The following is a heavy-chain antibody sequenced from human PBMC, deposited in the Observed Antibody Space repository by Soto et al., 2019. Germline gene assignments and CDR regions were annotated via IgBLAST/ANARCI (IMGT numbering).Heavy chain of an antibody. J-gene: IGHJ6*02. Sequence: GGSLSLSCAASGFTVSSNYMSWVRQAPGKGLEWVSVIYSGGSTYYADSVKGRFTISRDNSKNTLYLQMNSLRAEDTAVYYCARDSKSDYDFWSGAPGGMDVWGQGTTVTVSS. CDR1: GFTVSSNY. D-gene: IGHD3-3*01. CDR2: IYSGGST. V-gene: IGHV3-53*01. CDR3: ARDSKSDYDFWSGAPGGMDV.